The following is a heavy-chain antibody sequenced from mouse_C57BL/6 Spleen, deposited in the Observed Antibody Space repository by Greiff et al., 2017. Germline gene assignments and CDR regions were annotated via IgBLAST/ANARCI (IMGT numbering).Heavy chain of an antibody. D-gene: IGHD2-5*01. J-gene: IGHJ4*01. V-gene: IGHV1-72*01. Sequence: QVQLQQSGAELVKPGASVKLSCKASGYTFTSYWMHWVKQRPGRGLEWIGRIDPNSGGTKYNEKFKSKATLTVDKSSSTAYMQLSSLTSEDSAVYYCAPEAYYSDYDDAMDYWGQGTSVTVSS. CDR1: GYTFTSYW. CDR2: IDPNSGGT. CDR3: APEAYYSDYDDAMDY.